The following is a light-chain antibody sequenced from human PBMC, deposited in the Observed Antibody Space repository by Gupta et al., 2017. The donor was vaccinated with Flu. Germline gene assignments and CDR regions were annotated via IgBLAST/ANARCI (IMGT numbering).Light chain of an antibody. Sequence: QTVVTQEPSFSVSPGGTVTLPSGLISGSVSTSYYPSWFQQTPGQAPRTLIYSTNTRSSGAPVRFSGSILGSKAALTPTGAQPDDESDYYCELYMGSGISYVFGTGTKVTVL. CDR1: SGSVSTSYY. V-gene: IGLV8-61*01. CDR2: STN. J-gene: IGLJ1*01. CDR3: ELYMGSGISYV.